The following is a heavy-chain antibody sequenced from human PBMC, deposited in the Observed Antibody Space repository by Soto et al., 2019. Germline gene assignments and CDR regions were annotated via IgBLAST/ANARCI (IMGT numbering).Heavy chain of an antibody. CDR2: MSGSGGST. J-gene: IGHJ6*03. D-gene: IGHD3-10*02. Sequence: EVQLLESGGGLVQPGGSLRLSCAASGFTFSNYVMSWVRQAPGKGLEWVSAMSGSGGSTYYADSVKGRFTISRDNSKNTLYLQMNSLRAKDTAVYYCAKEHTSAFAVHYMDVWGKGTTVTVSS. CDR3: AKEHTSAFAVHYMDV. V-gene: IGHV3-23*01. CDR1: GFTFSNYV.